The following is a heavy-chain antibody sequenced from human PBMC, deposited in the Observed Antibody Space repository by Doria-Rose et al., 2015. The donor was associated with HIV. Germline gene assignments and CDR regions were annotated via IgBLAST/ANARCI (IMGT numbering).Heavy chain of an antibody. J-gene: IGHJ4*02. D-gene: IGHD6-13*01. Sequence: SGPVLVKPTETPTLTCTVSGVSLSSPGMGVSWIRQPPGKALEWLANIFSNDERSYKTSLKSRLTISSGTSKSQVVLTMTDMGPVDTATYYCARIKSSRWYHKYYFDFWGQGTLVIVSA. CDR2: IFSNDER. CDR3: ARIKSSRWYHKYYFDF. CDR1: GVSLSSPGMG. V-gene: IGHV2-26*01.